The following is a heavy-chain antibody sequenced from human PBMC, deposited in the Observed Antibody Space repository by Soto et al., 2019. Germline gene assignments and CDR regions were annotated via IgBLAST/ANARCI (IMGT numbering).Heavy chain of an antibody. CDR1: GYTFTSYD. CDR3: ARGAMAIYGMDV. V-gene: IGHV1-8*01. D-gene: IGHD2-8*01. Sequence: QVQLVQSGAEVKKPGASVKVSCKASGYTFTSYDINWVRQATGQGLEWIGWMKPNSGNTGYAQKFQGRVTITRNTSISTAYMELSSLRSDDTAVYYCARGAMAIYGMDVWGKGTTVTVSS. CDR2: MKPNSGNT. J-gene: IGHJ6*04.